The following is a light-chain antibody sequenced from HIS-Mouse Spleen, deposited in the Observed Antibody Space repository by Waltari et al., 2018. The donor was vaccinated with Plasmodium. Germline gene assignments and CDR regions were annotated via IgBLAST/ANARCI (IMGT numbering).Light chain of an antibody. CDR2: DVS. CDR3: CSYAGSYTLV. Sequence: QSALTQPRSVSGSPGQSVTISCTGTSSDVGGYNYVSWYQQHPGKAPNLMIYDVSKRASGVPDRVSGSKSGNTASLTISGLQAEDEADYYCCSYAGSYTLVFGGGTKLTVL. CDR1: SSDVGGYNY. V-gene: IGLV2-11*01. J-gene: IGLJ2*01.